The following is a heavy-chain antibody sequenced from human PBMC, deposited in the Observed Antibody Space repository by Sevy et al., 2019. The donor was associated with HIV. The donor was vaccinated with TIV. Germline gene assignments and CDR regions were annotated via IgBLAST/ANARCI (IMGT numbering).Heavy chain of an antibody. J-gene: IGHJ4*02. D-gene: IGHD4-17*01. CDR1: GFNFSIYG. CDR3: ARGRDYGNFDY. CDR2: IWYDGSNK. Sequence: GVSLRRSCAASGFNFSIYGMHWVRQAPGKGLEWVALIWYDGSNKYYAYSVKGRFTISRDNSKNTLYLQMNSLRAEDTAVYYCARGRDYGNFDYWGQGTLVTVSS. V-gene: IGHV3-33*01.